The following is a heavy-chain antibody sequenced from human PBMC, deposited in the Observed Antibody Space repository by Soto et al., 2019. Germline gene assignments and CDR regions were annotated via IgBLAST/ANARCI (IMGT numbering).Heavy chain of an antibody. CDR2: IIGGDGDK. CDR3: AKDRDPDGIWTFAS. Sequence: GGSLRLSCAASRFTFRTFTMNWVRQAPGKGLEWVSGIIGGDGDKFYSASVKGRFTISRDNSKDMLFLQMSSLRVDDTAVFFCAKDRDPDGIWTFASWGQGTLVTVSS. J-gene: IGHJ5*01. D-gene: IGHD3-9*01. V-gene: IGHV3-23*01. CDR1: RFTFRTFT.